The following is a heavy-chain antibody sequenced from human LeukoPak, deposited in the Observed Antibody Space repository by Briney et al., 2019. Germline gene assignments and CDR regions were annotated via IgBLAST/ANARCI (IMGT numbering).Heavy chain of an antibody. D-gene: IGHD2-15*01. J-gene: IGHJ4*02. CDR3: ARLSSGGSPFDY. CDR2: INHSGST. CDR1: GGSFSGYY. Sequence: SETLSLTCAVYGGSFSGYYWSWIRQPPGKGLEWIGEINHSGSTNYNPSLKSRVTISVDTSKNQFSLKLSSVTAADTAMYYCARLSSGGSPFDYWGQGILVTVSS. V-gene: IGHV4-34*01.